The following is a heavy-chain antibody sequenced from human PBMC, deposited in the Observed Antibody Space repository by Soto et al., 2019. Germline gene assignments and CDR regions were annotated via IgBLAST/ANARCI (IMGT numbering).Heavy chain of an antibody. V-gene: IGHV3-23*01. CDR2: ISGSGGST. D-gene: IGHD6-6*01. Sequence: EVQLLESGGGLVQPGGSLRLSCAASGFTFSSYAMSWVREAPGTGLEWVSAISGSGGSTYYADSVKGRFTNSRDNSKNTLYLQMNSLRAEDTAVYYCAKASSSPSVDYWGQGTLVTVSS. CDR1: GFTFSSYA. J-gene: IGHJ4*02. CDR3: AKASSSPSVDY.